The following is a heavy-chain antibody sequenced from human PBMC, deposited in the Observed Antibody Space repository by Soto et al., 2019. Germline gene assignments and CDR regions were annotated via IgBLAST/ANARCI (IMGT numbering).Heavy chain of an antibody. Sequence: ASVKVSCKVSGYTLTELSMHWVRQAPGKGLEWMGGFDPEDGETIYAQKFQGRVTMTEDTSTDTAYMGLSSLRSEDTAVYYCATKDYYDSSGYYYLGAFDIWGQGTMVTVSS. CDR1: GYTLTELS. V-gene: IGHV1-24*01. J-gene: IGHJ3*02. D-gene: IGHD3-22*01. CDR3: ATKDYYDSSGYYYLGAFDI. CDR2: FDPEDGET.